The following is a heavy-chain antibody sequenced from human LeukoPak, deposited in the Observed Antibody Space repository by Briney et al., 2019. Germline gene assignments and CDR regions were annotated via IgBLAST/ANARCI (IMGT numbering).Heavy chain of an antibody. V-gene: IGHV1-69*13. Sequence: RASVTVSCKASGGTFSSYAISWVRQAPGQGLEWMGGIIPIFGTANYAQKFQGRVTITADESTSTAYMELSSLRSEDTAVYYCAIGNYDFWSGYFDYWGQGTLVTVSS. CDR2: IIPIFGTA. D-gene: IGHD3-3*01. J-gene: IGHJ4*02. CDR3: AIGNYDFWSGYFDY. CDR1: GGTFSSYA.